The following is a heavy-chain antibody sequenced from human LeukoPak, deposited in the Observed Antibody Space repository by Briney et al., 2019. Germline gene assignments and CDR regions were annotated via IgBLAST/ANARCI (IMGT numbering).Heavy chain of an antibody. CDR2: ISAYNGNT. Sequence: ASVKVSCKASGYTFTSYGISWVRQAPGQGLEWMGWISAYNGNTNYAQKLQGRVTMTTDTSASTAYMELSSLRSEDTAVYYCARALQYSSGWYNWGQGTLVTVSS. D-gene: IGHD6-19*01. CDR1: GYTFTSYG. V-gene: IGHV1-18*01. CDR3: ARALQYSSGWYN. J-gene: IGHJ4*02.